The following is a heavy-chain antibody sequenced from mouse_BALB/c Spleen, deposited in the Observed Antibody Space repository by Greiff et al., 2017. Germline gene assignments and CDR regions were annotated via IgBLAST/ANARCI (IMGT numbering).Heavy chain of an antibody. CDR2: INPGSGGT. CDR1: GYAFTNYL. Sequence: QVQLQQSGAELVRPGTSVKVSCKASGYAFTNYLIEWVKQRPGQGLEWIGVINPGSGGTNYNEKFKGKATLTADKSSSTAYMQLSSLTSDDSAVYFWARWDYGYDRYYFDDWGQGTTLTVSS. CDR3: ARWDYGYDRYYFDD. V-gene: IGHV1-54*01. J-gene: IGHJ2*01. D-gene: IGHD2-2*01.